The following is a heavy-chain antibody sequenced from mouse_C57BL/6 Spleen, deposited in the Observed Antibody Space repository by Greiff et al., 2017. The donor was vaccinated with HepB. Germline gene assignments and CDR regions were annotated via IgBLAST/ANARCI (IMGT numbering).Heavy chain of an antibody. CDR3: ARGGFGSSYRDYFDY. Sequence: VQLQQSGAELVKPGASVKISCKASGYAFSSYWMNWVKQRPGKGLEWIGQIYPGDGDTNYNGKFKGKATLTADKSSSTAYMQLSSLTSEDSAVYFCARGGFGSSYRDYFDYWGQGTTLTVSS. J-gene: IGHJ2*01. CDR2: IYPGDGDT. V-gene: IGHV1-80*01. CDR1: GYAFSSYW. D-gene: IGHD1-1*01.